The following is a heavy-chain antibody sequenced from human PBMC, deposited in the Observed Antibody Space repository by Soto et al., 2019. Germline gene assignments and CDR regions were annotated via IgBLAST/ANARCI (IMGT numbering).Heavy chain of an antibody. D-gene: IGHD5-12*01. CDR1: GGTFSSYA. CDR3: XXXGGIVAXIEGPYGMDV. Sequence: QVQLVQSGAEVKKPGSSVKVSCKASGGTFSSYAISWVRQAPGQGLEWMGGIIPIFGTANYAQKFQGRVTITADEXTXXXXXXXSXXXXXXXXXXXXXXXGGIVAXIEGPYGMDVWGQGTTVTVSS. J-gene: IGHJ6*02. CDR2: IIPIFGTA. V-gene: IGHV1-69*12.